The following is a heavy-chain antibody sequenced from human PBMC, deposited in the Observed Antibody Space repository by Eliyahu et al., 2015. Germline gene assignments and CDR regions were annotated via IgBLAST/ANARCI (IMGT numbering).Heavy chain of an antibody. V-gene: IGHV4-34*01. CDR3: VRVVVTDWYFDL. CDR2: INHSGRP. Sequence: QVQLQQWGAGLLKPSETLSLTCAVYGGSFSGYYWSWIRQPPGKGLEWIGEINHSGRPNYHPSLKSRVTISVDTSKNQFSLKLSSVTAADTAVYYCVRVVVTDWYFDLWGRGTLVTVSS. CDR1: GGSFSGYY. D-gene: IGHD3-22*01. J-gene: IGHJ2*01.